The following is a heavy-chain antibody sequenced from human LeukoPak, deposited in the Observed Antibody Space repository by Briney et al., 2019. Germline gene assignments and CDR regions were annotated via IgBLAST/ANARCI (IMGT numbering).Heavy chain of an antibody. CDR2: ISYSGSAT. CDR3: ARRNGNVGCGLDV. Sequence: GGSLRLSCAVSGFTFSNYEMMWVRQAPGKGLEWISYISYSGSATTYADSVKGRSTISRDNAKNSLYLKMNSLRADDTAVYYCARRNGNVGCGLDVWGQGTTVTVSS. D-gene: IGHD2-2*03. J-gene: IGHJ6*02. V-gene: IGHV3-48*03. CDR1: GFTFSNYE.